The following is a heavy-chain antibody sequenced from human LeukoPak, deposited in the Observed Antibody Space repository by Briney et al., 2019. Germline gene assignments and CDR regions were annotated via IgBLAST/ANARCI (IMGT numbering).Heavy chain of an antibody. CDR3: ARKGNAFDF. CDR2: ISWNSGSI. CDR1: GFTFDDYA. J-gene: IGHJ3*01. D-gene: IGHD3-10*01. V-gene: IGHV3-9*01. Sequence: QPGGSLRLSCAASGFTFDDYAMHWVRQAPGKGLEWVSGISWNSGSIGYADSVKGRFTISRDNAKNSLYLQMNSLRAEDTAVYYCARKGNAFDFWGQGTMVTVSS.